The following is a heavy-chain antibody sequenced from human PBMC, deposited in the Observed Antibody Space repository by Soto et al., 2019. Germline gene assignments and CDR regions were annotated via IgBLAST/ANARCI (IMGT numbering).Heavy chain of an antibody. CDR1: GGTFSSYT. V-gene: IGHV1-69*02. CDR3: ALSSGDYGAFDI. J-gene: IGHJ3*02. D-gene: IGHD4-17*01. CDR2: IIPILGIA. Sequence: SVKVSCKASGGTFSSYTISWVRQAPGQGLEWMGRIIPILGIANYAQKFQGRVTITADKSTSTAYMELSSLRSEDTAVYYCALSSGDYGAFDIWGQGTMVTVSS.